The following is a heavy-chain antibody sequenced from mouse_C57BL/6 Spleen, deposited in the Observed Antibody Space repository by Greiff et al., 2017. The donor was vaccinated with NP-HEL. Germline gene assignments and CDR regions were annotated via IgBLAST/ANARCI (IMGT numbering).Heavy chain of an antibody. D-gene: IGHD4-1*01. J-gene: IGHJ2*01. CDR2: ISSGSSTI. CDR1: GFTFSDYG. Sequence: EVMLVESGGGLVKPGGSLKLSCAASGFTFSDYGMHWVRQAPEKGLEWVAYISSGSSTIYYADTVKGRFTISRDNAKNTLFLQMTSLRSEDTAMYYCARRTGTMAYYFDYWGQGTTLTVSS. CDR3: ARRTGTMAYYFDY. V-gene: IGHV5-17*01.